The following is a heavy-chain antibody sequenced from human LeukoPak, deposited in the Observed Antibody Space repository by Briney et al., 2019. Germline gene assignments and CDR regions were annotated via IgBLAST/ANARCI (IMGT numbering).Heavy chain of an antibody. J-gene: IGHJ4*02. V-gene: IGHV1-2*02. D-gene: IGHD4-17*01. CDR2: INPNSGVT. CDR3: ARGGDYGDLRYFDY. CDR1: GYTFTAYY. Sequence: ASVKVSCKASGYTFTAYYMHWVRQAPGQGLEWMGWINPNSGVTNYAQKFQGRVTMTRYTSISTAYMELSRLTSDDTAVYYCARGGDYGDLRYFDYWGQGTLVTVSS.